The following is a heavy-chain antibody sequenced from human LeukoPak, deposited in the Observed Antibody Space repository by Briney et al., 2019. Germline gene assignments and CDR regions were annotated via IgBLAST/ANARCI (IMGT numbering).Heavy chain of an antibody. V-gene: IGHV3-7*01. CDR1: GFTSSGYY. Sequence: PGGSLRLSCAASGFTSSGYYMSWVRQVPGKGLEWVATIKQDGSERYYVGSVRGRFTISRDNANNSLYLQMNSLRVEDTAVYYCARRGTWHSDYWGQGTLVTVSS. CDR2: IKQDGSER. CDR3: ARRGTWHSDY. D-gene: IGHD3-16*01. J-gene: IGHJ4*02.